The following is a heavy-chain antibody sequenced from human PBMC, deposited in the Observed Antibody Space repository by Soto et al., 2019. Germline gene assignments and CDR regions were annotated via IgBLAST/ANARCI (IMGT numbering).Heavy chain of an antibody. CDR2: IRNRANSYST. CDR1: GFIFSDRY. CDR3: ATIDMVEKFDP. D-gene: IGHD3-10*01. J-gene: IGHJ5*02. V-gene: IGHV3-72*01. Sequence: EVQLVESGGGLVQPGGSLSLSCAASGFIFSDRYMDWVRQTPGKGLEWLGRIRNRANSYSTEYAASVRGRFTISRDDSNNLLYLHMSSLKTEDTAVYYCATIDMVEKFDPRGQGILVTVSS.